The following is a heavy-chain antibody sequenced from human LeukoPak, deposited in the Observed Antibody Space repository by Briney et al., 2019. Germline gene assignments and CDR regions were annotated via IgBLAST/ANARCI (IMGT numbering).Heavy chain of an antibody. CDR3: ARDWNRYYDILTGYYYGMDV. Sequence: PGGYLRLSCAASGFTFSSYSMNWVRQAPGKGLEWVSSISSSSSYIYYADSVKGRFTISRDNDKNSLYLQMNSLRAEDTAVYYCARDWNRYYDILTGYYYGMDVWGKGTTVTVSS. CDR1: GFTFSSYS. CDR2: ISSSSSYI. D-gene: IGHD3-9*01. V-gene: IGHV3-21*01. J-gene: IGHJ6*04.